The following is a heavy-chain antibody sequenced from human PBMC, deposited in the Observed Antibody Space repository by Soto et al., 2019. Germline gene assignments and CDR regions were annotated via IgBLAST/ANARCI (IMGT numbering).Heavy chain of an antibody. V-gene: IGHV1-69*02. CDR3: SRVGGYCSAGSCYWDNWCDP. CDR2: IIPILGIA. CDR1: GGTFSSYT. J-gene: IGHJ5*02. D-gene: IGHD2-15*01. Sequence: QVQLVQSGAEVKKPGSSVKVSCKASGGTFSSYTISWVRQAPGQGLEWMGRIIPILGIANYAQKFQGRVTITADKSTSTDYMELSSLRSEYTAVYYCSRVGGYCSAGSCYWDNWCDPWCQGTLVTVSS.